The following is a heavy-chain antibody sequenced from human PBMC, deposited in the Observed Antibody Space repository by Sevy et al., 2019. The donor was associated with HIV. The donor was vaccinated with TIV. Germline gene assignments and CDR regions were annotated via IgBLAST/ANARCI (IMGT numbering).Heavy chain of an antibody. Sequence: GGSLRLSCAASGFTFSDFAMAWVRQAPGKGLEWVALLLFAGRNKYYADSVMGPFTISRANTKKTLFLEMNSLRHDDTARYYSASRVMDFFNGYKINHWRQGTLVTVSS. CDR1: GFTFSDFA. CDR2: LLFAGRNK. D-gene: IGHD3-16*01. V-gene: IGHV3-30*03. CDR3: ASRVMDFFNGYKINH. J-gene: IGHJ5*02.